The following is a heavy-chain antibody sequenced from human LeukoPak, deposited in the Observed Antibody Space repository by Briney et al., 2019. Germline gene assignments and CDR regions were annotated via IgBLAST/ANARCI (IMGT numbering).Heavy chain of an antibody. CDR3: ARGDGGSYLGP. CDR1: GYTFTSYA. Sequence: GGPLRLSCAASGYTFTSYALHWVRQAPGQRLEWMGWINAGNGNTKYSQKFQGRVTITRDTSASTAYLELSSLRSEDTAVYYCARGDGGSYLGPWGQGTLVTVSS. D-gene: IGHD1-26*01. J-gene: IGHJ5*02. CDR2: INAGNGNT. V-gene: IGHV1-3*01.